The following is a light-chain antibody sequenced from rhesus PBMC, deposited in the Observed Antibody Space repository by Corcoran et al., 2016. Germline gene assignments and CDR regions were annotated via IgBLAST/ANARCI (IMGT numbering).Light chain of an antibody. CDR2: EVS. CDR3: MQSVDYPYS. Sequence: DIVMTQTPLSLPVTPGEPASISCRSSQSLLDSEDGNTYLEWYLQKPGQSPLPLIYEVSKRASGVPDRFSGSGSDTDCTLKISRVEAEDVGVYYCMQSVDYPYSFGQGTKVEIK. V-gene: IGKV2S20*01. J-gene: IGKJ2*01. CDR1: QSLLDSEDGNTY.